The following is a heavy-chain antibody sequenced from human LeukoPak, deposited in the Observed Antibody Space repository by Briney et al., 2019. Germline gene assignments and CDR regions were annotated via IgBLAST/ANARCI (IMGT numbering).Heavy chain of an antibody. CDR1: GYTFTSYG. V-gene: IGHV1-69*05. D-gene: IGHD1-26*01. J-gene: IGHJ4*02. CDR2: IIPIFGTA. CDR3: AREVGRAFDY. Sequence: SVKVSCKASGYTFTSYGISWVRQAPGQGLEWMGGIIPIFGTANYAQKFQGRVTITTDESTSAAHMELSSLRSEDTAVYYCAREVGRAFDYWGQGTLVTVSS.